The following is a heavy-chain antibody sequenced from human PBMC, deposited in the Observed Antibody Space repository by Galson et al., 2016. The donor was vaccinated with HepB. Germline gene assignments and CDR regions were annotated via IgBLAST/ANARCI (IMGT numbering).Heavy chain of an antibody. CDR3: AKATNFYRYYGMDV. CDR2: ISSGGTT. V-gene: IGHV3-53*01. J-gene: IGHJ6*02. Sequence: SLRLSCAASGFTVSSNYMNWVRQTPGKGLEWVSFISSGGTTYHAGSVKGRFTISRDKSKNTLYLQMNSLRSEDTAVYYCAKATNFYRYYGMDVWGQGTTVIVSS. CDR1: GFTVSSNY.